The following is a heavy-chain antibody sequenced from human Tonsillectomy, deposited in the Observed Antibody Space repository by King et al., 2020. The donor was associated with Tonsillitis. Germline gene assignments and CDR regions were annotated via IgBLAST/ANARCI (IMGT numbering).Heavy chain of an antibody. D-gene: IGHD2-15*01. CDR2: ISGSGGST. CDR1: GFTFSSYA. Sequence: QLVQSGGGLVQPGGSLRLSCAASGFTFSSYAMSWVRQAPGKGLEWVSAISGSGGSTYYADSVKGRFTISRDNSKNTLYLQMNSLRAEDTAVYYCAKDIIVVMVAATNWFDPWGQGTLVTVSS. CDR3: AKDIIVVMVAATNWFDP. J-gene: IGHJ5*02. V-gene: IGHV3-23*04.